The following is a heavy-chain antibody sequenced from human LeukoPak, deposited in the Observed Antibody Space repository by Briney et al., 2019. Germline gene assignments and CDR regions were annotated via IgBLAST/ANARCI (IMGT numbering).Heavy chain of an antibody. Sequence: GESLKISCKGFGYSFTNYWVAWVRQMPGKGLEWMGSIYPGDSDTRYSPFFQGQVTISADKSISTAYLQWRGLKASDTAMYYCARLGTAVVARFFDYWGQGSLVTVSS. V-gene: IGHV5-51*01. CDR2: IYPGDSDT. CDR3: ARLGTAVVARFFDY. CDR1: GYSFTNYW. J-gene: IGHJ4*02. D-gene: IGHD5-18*01.